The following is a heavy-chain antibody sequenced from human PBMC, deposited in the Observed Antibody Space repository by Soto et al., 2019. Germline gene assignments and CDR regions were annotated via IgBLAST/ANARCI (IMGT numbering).Heavy chain of an antibody. CDR2: INHSGST. Sequence: QVQLQQWGAGLLKPSETLSLTCAVYGGSFSGYYWSWIRQPPGKGLEWIGEINHSGSTNYNPSLKRRVTISVDTSKNQFSLKLSSVTAADTAVYYCAFTISGGNNDAFDIWGQGTMVTVSS. CDR3: AFTISGGNNDAFDI. J-gene: IGHJ3*02. CDR1: GGSFSGYY. D-gene: IGHD3-9*01. V-gene: IGHV4-34*01.